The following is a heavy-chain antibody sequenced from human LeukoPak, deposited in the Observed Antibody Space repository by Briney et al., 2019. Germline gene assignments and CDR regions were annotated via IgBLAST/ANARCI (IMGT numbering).Heavy chain of an antibody. CDR3: ARAMDYYHSSGYYDAYYFDY. CDR2: ISYDGSNK. CDR1: GFTFSSYA. V-gene: IGHV3-30-3*01. J-gene: IGHJ4*02. D-gene: IGHD3-22*01. Sequence: GRSLRLSCAASGFTFSSYAMHRVRQAPGKGLEWVAVISYDGSNKYYADSVKGRFTISRDNSKNTLYLQMNSLRAEDTAVYYCARAMDYYHSSGYYDAYYFDYWGQGTLVTVSS.